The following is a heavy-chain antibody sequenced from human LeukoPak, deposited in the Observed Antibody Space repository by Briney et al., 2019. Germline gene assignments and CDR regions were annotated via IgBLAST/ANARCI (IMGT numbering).Heavy chain of an antibody. CDR3: ARAIQGDYYGSGDY. Sequence: SETLSLTCTVSGYSISSGYYWGWIRQPPGKGLEWIGSIYHSGSTYYNPSLKSRVTISVDTSKNQFSLKLSSVTAADTAVYYCARAIQGDYYGSGDYWGQGTLVTVSS. CDR2: IYHSGST. CDR1: GYSISSGYY. J-gene: IGHJ4*02. V-gene: IGHV4-38-2*02. D-gene: IGHD3-10*01.